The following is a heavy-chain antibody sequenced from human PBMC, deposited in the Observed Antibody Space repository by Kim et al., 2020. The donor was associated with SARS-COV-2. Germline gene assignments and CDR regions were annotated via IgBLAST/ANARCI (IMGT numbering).Heavy chain of an antibody. CDR2: IVVGSGNT. J-gene: IGHJ6*02. D-gene: IGHD3-10*01. CDR3: AAESGRADYYGSGSYYNLPPSYYYYYGMDV. Sequence: SVKVSCKASGFTFTSSAVQWVRQARGQRLEWIGWIVVGSGNTNYAQKFQERVTITRDMSTSTAYMELSSLRSEDTAVYYCAAESGRADYYGSGSYYNLPPSYYYYYGMDVWGQGTTVTVSS. V-gene: IGHV1-58*01. CDR1: GFTFTSSA.